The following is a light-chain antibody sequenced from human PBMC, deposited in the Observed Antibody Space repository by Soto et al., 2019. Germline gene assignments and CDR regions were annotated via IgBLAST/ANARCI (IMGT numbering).Light chain of an antibody. CDR1: QSMGSN. V-gene: IGKV3-15*01. J-gene: IGKJ1*01. CDR2: GAS. Sequence: EIVMTQSPATLSVSPGERATLSCRASQSMGSNVAWYQQKPGQAPRLLIYGASTRAAGIPARFSGSESGTEFTLTITSLQSEDFAVYYCQQFHNWPRTFGQGTKVDIK. CDR3: QQFHNWPRT.